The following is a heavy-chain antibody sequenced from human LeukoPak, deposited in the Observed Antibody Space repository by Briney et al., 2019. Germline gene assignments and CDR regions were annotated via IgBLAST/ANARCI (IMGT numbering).Heavy chain of an antibody. CDR2: ITRSNYI. J-gene: IGHJ4*02. D-gene: IGHD4-11*01. V-gene: IGHV3-21*01. CDR3: ARGHSNYGDYFDY. CDR1: GFTFSSYS. Sequence: GGSLRLSCAASGFTFSSYSMNWVRQAPGKGLEWVSSITRSNYIYYADSVKGRFTISRDNAKNSLSLQMNSLRAEDTAVYYCARGHSNYGDYFDYWGQGTLVTVSS.